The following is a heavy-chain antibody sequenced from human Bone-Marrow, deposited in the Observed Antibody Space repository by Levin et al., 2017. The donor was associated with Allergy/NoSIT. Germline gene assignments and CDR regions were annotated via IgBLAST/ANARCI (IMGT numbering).Heavy chain of an antibody. CDR3: ARDVGGPKDQLLPDAFDI. D-gene: IGHD2-2*01. CDR1: GFTFSSYA. V-gene: IGHV3-30-3*01. Sequence: GESLKISCAASGFTFSSYAMHWVRQAPGKGLEWVAVISYDGSNKYYADSVKGRFTISRDNSKNTLYLQMNSLRAEDTAVYYCARDVGGPKDQLLPDAFDIWGQGTMVTVSS. CDR2: ISYDGSNK. J-gene: IGHJ3*02.